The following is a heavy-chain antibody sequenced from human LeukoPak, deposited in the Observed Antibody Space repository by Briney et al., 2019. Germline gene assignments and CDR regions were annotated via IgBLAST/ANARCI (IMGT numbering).Heavy chain of an antibody. D-gene: IGHD3-22*01. Sequence: GGSLRLSCAASGFGVSSNYMSWVRQAPGKGLEWVSAISGSGGSTYYADSVKGRFTISRDNSKNTLYLQMNSLRAEDTAVYYCAKNNYYDSSGYYYFDYWGQGTLVTVSS. V-gene: IGHV3-23*01. J-gene: IGHJ4*02. CDR1: GFGVSSNY. CDR3: AKNNYYDSSGYYYFDY. CDR2: ISGSGGST.